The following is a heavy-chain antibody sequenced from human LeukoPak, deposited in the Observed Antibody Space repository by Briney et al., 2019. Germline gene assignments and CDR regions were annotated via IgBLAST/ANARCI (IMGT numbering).Heavy chain of an antibody. J-gene: IGHJ6*03. CDR2: IIPIFGTA. CDR1: GYTFTSYD. D-gene: IGHD3-10*01. Sequence: GASVKVSCKASGYTFTSYDINWVRQAPGQGLEWMGGIIPIFGTANYAQKFQGRVTITADESTCTAYMELSSLRSEDTAVYYCARVRPGGYYYYYMDVWGKGTTVTVSS. V-gene: IGHV1-69*13. CDR3: ARVRPGGYYYYYMDV.